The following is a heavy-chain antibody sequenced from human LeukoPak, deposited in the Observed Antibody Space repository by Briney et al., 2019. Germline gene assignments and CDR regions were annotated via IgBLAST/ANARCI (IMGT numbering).Heavy chain of an antibody. Sequence: PGGSLRLSCAASGFTVSSNYMSWVRQAPGKGLEWVSVIYSGGSTYYADSVKGRFTISRDNSKNTLYLQMNNLRAEDTAVYYCALAAAASTAFDIWGQGTMVTVSS. V-gene: IGHV3-66*01. D-gene: IGHD6-13*01. CDR3: ALAAAASTAFDI. J-gene: IGHJ3*02. CDR2: IYSGGST. CDR1: GFTVSSNY.